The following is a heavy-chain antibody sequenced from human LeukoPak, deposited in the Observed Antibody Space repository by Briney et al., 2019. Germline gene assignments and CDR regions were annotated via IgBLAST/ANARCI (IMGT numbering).Heavy chain of an antibody. Sequence: QPGGSLRLSCAASGFTFNSYAMSWVRQAPGKGLEWVSGISGSGGSTYYEDSVKGRFTISRDNSKSTLYVQMNSLRAEDTAVYYCAKRRSMAVAEEYFDCWGQGTLVTVSS. J-gene: IGHJ4*02. CDR1: GFTFNSYA. CDR2: ISGSGGST. V-gene: IGHV3-23*01. D-gene: IGHD6-19*01. CDR3: AKRRSMAVAEEYFDC.